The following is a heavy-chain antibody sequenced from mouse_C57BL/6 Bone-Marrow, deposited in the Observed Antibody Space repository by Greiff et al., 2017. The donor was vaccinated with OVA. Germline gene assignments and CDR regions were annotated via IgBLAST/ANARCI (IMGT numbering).Heavy chain of an antibody. D-gene: IGHD2-5*01. CDR1: GYTFTDYY. CDR2: IFPGSGST. CDR3: ARGVYSNRYYYAMDY. V-gene: IGHV1-75*01. J-gene: IGHJ4*01. Sequence: VQLQQSGPELVKPGSSVKISCKASGYTFTDYYINWVKQRPGQGLEWIGWIFPGSGSTYYNEKFKGKATLTVDKSSSTAYMLLSSLTSEDSAVYFCARGVYSNRYYYAMDYWGQGTSVTVSS.